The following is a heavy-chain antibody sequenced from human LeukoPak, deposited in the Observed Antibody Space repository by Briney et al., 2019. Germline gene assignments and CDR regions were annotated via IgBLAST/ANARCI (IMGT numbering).Heavy chain of an antibody. V-gene: IGHV4-59*01. J-gene: IGHJ6*03. D-gene: IGHD1-26*01. CDR2: IYYSGST. CDR1: GGSISSYY. CDR3: ARAPPWDNYYMDV. Sequence: SGTLSLTCTVSGGSISSYYWSWIRQPPGKGLEWIGYIYYSGSTNYNPSLKSRVTISVDTSKNQFSLKLSSVTAADTAVYYCARAPPWDNYYMDVWGKGTTVTVSS.